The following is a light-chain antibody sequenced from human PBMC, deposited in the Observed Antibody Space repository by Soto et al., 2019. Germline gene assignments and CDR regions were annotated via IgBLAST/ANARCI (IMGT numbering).Light chain of an antibody. J-gene: IGKJ4*01. CDR2: GVS. V-gene: IGKV3D-20*02. CDR3: QQRSNWPPVT. CDR1: QPVNSGY. Sequence: IVLTQSPGTLSLSPGERATLSCRASQPVNSGYLAWYQQKPGQAPRLLMYGVSTRDTGIPDRFSGSGAGTDFTLTISRLEPGDFAVYYCQQRSNWPPVTFGGGTKVEIK.